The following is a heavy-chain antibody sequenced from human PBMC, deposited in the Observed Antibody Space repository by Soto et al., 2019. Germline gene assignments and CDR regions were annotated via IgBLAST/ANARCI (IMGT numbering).Heavy chain of an antibody. D-gene: IGHD6-19*01. Sequence: LLVESGGGFVQPGGSLRLSCVASGFTFSHAWMDWVRQAPGKGLEWVGRIKSISDGETTIYAASVAGRFTISRDDSKSTLFLHVNSLKTEDTGVYYCTRRIAVAGTYYFDYWGQGTLVIVSS. CDR1: GFTFSHAW. V-gene: IGHV3-15*07. CDR3: TRRIAVAGTYYFDY. CDR2: IKSISDGETT. J-gene: IGHJ4*02.